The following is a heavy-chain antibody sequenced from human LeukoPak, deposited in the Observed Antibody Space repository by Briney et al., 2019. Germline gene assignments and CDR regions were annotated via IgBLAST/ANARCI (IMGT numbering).Heavy chain of an antibody. CDR2: IKQDGSEK. CDR3: AXXXXHFWXGYYIAGXXWFDP. D-gene: IGHD3-3*02. V-gene: IGHV3-7*01. CDR1: GFTFSSYW. Sequence: GGSLRLSCAASGFTFSSYWMSWVRQAPGKGLEWVANIKQDGSEKYYVDSVKGRFTISRDNAKNSLYLQMNSLRAEDTAVYYCAXXXXHFWXGYYIAGXXWFDPWGQGTLVTVSS. J-gene: IGHJ5*02.